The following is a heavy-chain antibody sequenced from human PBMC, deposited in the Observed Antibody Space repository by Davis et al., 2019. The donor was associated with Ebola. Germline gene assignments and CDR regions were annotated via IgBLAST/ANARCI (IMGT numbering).Heavy chain of an antibody. V-gene: IGHV3-30-3*01. Sequence: GESLKISCAASGFTFSSYAMHWVRQAPGKGLEWVAVISYDGSNKYYADSVKGRFTMSRDNSKNTLYLQMNSLRAEDTAVYYCARQALLDYWGQGTLVTVSS. J-gene: IGHJ4*02. CDR2: ISYDGSNK. CDR3: ARQALLDY. CDR1: GFTFSSYA.